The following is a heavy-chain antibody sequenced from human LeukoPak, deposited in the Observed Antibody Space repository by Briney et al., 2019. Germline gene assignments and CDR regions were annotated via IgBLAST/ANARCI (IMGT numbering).Heavy chain of an antibody. V-gene: IGHV3-23*01. D-gene: IGHD2-2*02. CDR2: ISGSGGST. J-gene: IGHJ6*03. Sequence: GGSLRLSCAASGFTFSSYAMSWVRPAPGKGLEWVSAISGSGGSTYYADSVKGRFTISRDNSKSTLYLQMNSLRAEDTAVYYCAKRGYCSSTSCYTAGSYYYYYYMDVWGKGTTVTVSS. CDR3: AKRGYCSSTSCYTAGSYYYYYYMDV. CDR1: GFTFSSYA.